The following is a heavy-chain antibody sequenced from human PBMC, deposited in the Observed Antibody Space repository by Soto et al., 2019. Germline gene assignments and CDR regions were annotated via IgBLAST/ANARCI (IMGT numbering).Heavy chain of an antibody. Sequence: QVQLVQSGAEVKKPGASVKVSCKASGYTFTSYGISWVRQAPGQGLEWMGWISAYNGNTNYAQKLQGRVTMTTDTSXSTAYMDLRSLRSDYTAVYYSARDKGDGSGSYYGYWGQGTLVTVSS. J-gene: IGHJ4*02. CDR1: GYTFTSYG. CDR2: ISAYNGNT. CDR3: ARDKGDGSGSYYGY. V-gene: IGHV1-18*01. D-gene: IGHD3-10*01.